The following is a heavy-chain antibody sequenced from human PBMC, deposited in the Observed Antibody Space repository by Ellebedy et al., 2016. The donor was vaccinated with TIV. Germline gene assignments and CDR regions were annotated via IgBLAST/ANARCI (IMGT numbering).Heavy chain of an antibody. Sequence: GESLKISXAASGFIFRTYNMGWVRQAPGKGLNWVSYIGRDSATIHYADSVKGRFTISRDNAKNSLFLQVNSLRAEDTAVYYCATDPFNIEEAASFNSWGQGTLVTVSS. CDR3: ATDPFNIEEAASFNS. CDR2: IGRDSATI. J-gene: IGHJ4*02. V-gene: IGHV3-48*04. CDR1: GFIFRTYN. D-gene: IGHD6-19*01.